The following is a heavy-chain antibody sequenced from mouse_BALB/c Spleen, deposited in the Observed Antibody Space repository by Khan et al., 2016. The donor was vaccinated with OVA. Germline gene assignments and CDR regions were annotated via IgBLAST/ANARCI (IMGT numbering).Heavy chain of an antibody. V-gene: IGHV1S137*01. J-gene: IGHJ2*01. CDR3: AIRDYFDY. Sequence: QVQLQQSGPELVRPGVSVKISCKGSGYTFTDYSMHWVKQSHAKSLEWIGVISTDSVNTNYNQKFKGKATLTVDKSSSTAYMELARMTSEDSAIYYCAIRDYFDYWGQGTTLTGSS. CDR2: ISTDSVNT. CDR1: GYTFTDYS.